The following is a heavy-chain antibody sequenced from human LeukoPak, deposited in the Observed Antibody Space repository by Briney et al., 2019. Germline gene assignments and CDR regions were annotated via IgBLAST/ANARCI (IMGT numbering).Heavy chain of an antibody. Sequence: GASVKVSCKASGGTFSSYAISWVRQAPGQGLEWMGGIIPIFGTANYAQKFQGRVTITADESTSTAYMELSSLRSEDTAVYYCATYYYDSSGYFDPWGQGTLVTVSS. D-gene: IGHD3-22*01. CDR1: GGTFSSYA. V-gene: IGHV1-69*13. CDR3: ATYYYDSSGYFDP. CDR2: IIPIFGTA. J-gene: IGHJ5*02.